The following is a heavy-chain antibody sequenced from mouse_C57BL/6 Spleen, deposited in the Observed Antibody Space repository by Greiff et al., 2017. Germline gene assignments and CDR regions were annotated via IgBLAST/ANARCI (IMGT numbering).Heavy chain of an antibody. CDR3: ARSELVFDY. J-gene: IGHJ2*01. CDR1: GYTFTGYW. D-gene: IGHD3-1*01. CDR2: ILPGSGST. V-gene: IGHV1-9*01. Sequence: QVQLKESGAELMKPGASVKLSCKATGYTFTGYWIEWVKQRPGHGLEWIGEILPGSGSTNYNEKFKGKATFTADTSSNTAYMQLSSLTTKDSAIYYCARSELVFDYWGQGTTLTVSS.